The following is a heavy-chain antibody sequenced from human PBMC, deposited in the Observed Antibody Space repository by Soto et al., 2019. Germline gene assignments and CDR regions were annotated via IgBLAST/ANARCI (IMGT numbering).Heavy chain of an antibody. CDR2: ISGSGGST. CDR1: GFTFSSYA. CDR3: GGGRNDYGDSAWDYYYGMDV. V-gene: IGHV3-23*01. J-gene: IGHJ6*02. D-gene: IGHD4-17*01. Sequence: RGSLRLSCAASGFTFSSYAMSWVRQAPGKGLEWVSAISGSGGSTYYADSVKGRFTISRDNSKNTLYLQMNSLRAEDTAVYYCGGGRNDYGDSAWDYYYGMDVWGQGTTVTVSS.